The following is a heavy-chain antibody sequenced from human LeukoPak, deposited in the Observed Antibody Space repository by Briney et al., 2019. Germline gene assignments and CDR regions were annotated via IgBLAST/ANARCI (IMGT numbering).Heavy chain of an antibody. J-gene: IGHJ4*02. CDR3: AHLPRGYSSSWLDY. D-gene: IGHD6-13*01. Sequence: SGPTLVKPTQTLTLTCTFSGFSLSTSGVGVGWIRQPPGKALEWVALIYWNDDKSYSPSLKSRLTITKDTSKNQVVLTMTNMDPLDTATYYCAHLPRGYSSSWLDYWGQGTLVNVSS. V-gene: IGHV2-5*01. CDR2: IYWNDDK. CDR1: GFSLSTSGVG.